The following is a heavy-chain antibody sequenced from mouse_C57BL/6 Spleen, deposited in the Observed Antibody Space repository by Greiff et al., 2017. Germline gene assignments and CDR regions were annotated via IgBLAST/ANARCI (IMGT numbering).Heavy chain of an antibody. CDR3: AQMGIYYGNPYYFDY. Sequence: EVQLVESGGGLVKPGGSLKLSCAASGFTFSSYAMSWVRQTPEKRLEWVATISDGGSYTYYPDNVKGRFTISRDNAKNNLYLQMSHLKSEDTAMYYFAQMGIYYGNPYYFDYWGQGTTLTVSS. V-gene: IGHV5-4*01. CDR1: GFTFSSYA. CDR2: ISDGGSYT. D-gene: IGHD2-1*01. J-gene: IGHJ2*01.